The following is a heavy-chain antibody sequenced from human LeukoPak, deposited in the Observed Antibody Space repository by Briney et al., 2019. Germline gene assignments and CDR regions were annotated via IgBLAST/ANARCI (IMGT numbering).Heavy chain of an antibody. J-gene: IGHJ4*02. D-gene: IGHD6-19*01. V-gene: IGHV3-23*01. CDR2: ISGDGLGT. CDR3: ANTPGIAVAGTPFFDY. CDR1: EFTFGDYD. Sequence: PGGSLTLSCAASEFTFGDYDMSWVRQTLGKGLEWVSSISGDGLGTWYADSVKGRFTISRDNSKNTLYLQMNSLRAEDTAVYYCANTPGIAVAGTPFFDYWGQGTLVTVSS.